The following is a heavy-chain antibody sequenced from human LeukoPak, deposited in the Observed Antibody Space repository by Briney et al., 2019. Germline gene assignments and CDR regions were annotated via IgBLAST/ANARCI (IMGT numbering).Heavy chain of an antibody. CDR1: GFTFSSYE. CDR3: AREVSSSGYDIYYYYYGMDV. CDR2: ISSSGSTI. V-gene: IGHV3-48*03. Sequence: GGSLRLSCAASGFTFSSYEMNWVRQAPGKRLEWVSYISSSGSTIYYADSVKGRFTISRDNAKNSLYLQMNSLRAEDTAVYYCAREVSSSGYDIYYYYYGMDVWGQGTTVTVSS. D-gene: IGHD5-12*01. J-gene: IGHJ6*02.